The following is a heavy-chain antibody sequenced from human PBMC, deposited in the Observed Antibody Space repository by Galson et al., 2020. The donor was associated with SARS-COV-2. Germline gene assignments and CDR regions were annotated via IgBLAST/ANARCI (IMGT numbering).Heavy chain of an antibody. J-gene: IGHJ4*02. Sequence: AWINTNTGNPTYAQGFTGRFAFSLDTSISTAYLQISSLKAEDTAIYYCARGAGAWFGELLDYWGQGTLVTVSS. D-gene: IGHD3-10*01. CDR2: INTNTGNP. V-gene: IGHV7-4-1*02. CDR3: ARGAGAWFGELLDY.